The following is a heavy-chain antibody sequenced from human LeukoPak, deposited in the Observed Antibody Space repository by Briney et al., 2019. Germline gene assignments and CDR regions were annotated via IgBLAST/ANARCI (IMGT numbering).Heavy chain of an antibody. CDR2: INWNGGST. V-gene: IGHV3-20*04. D-gene: IGHD3-3*01. J-gene: IGHJ4*02. CDR1: GFTFDDYG. CDR3: ARGIPIFGVVPDYFDY. Sequence: GGSLRLSCAASGFTFDDYGMSWVRQAPGKGLEWVSGINWNGGSTGYADSVKGRFTISRDNAKNSLYLQMNSLRAEDTALYYCARGIPIFGVVPDYFDYWGRGTLVTVSS.